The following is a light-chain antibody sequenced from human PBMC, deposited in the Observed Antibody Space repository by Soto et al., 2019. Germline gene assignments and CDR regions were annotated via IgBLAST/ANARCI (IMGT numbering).Light chain of an antibody. J-gene: IGKJ2*01. CDR1: QSVLDSAINKNH. CDR2: WAS. Sequence: DIVMTQSPEFLAVSLGERATINCKSSQSVLDSAINKNHLAWYQQKPGQPPKLLFYWASTRESGVPDRFSGSGSGTDFTLTIGSLQAEDVAVYYCQQYYDMPYTFGQGTTLEI. V-gene: IGKV4-1*01. CDR3: QQYYDMPYT.